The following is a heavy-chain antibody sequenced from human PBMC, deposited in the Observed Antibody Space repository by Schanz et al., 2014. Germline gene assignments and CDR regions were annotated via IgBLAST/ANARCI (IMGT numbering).Heavy chain of an antibody. CDR1: GFTFSDHY. J-gene: IGHJ4*02. D-gene: IGHD1-1*01. Sequence: QVQLVESGGGLVKPGGSLRLSCAASGFTFSDHYMAWICQAPGKGLEWVSIISNTGTFIYYADSVRGRFVISRDNAKSSLFLQMKGLRAEDTAVYYCVRDAYLQIRGTVFDSWGPGNLVTVSS. CDR2: ISNTGTFI. V-gene: IGHV3-11*01. CDR3: VRDAYLQIRGTVFDS.